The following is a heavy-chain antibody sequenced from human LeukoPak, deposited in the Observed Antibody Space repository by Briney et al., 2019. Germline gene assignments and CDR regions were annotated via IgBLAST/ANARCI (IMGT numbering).Heavy chain of an antibody. CDR3: ARGVLYYDSSGYYWREIRGVDY. CDR2: ISAYNGDT. D-gene: IGHD3-22*01. J-gene: IGHJ4*02. Sequence: ASVKVSCKPSGYTLPRYGIRRVRQAPRQGIEWIGWISAYNGDTNYAQKLQGRVTMTTDTSTSIGYMVLRSLRSDDTAVYYCARGVLYYDSSGYYWREIRGVDYWGQGTLVSVSS. CDR1: GYTLPRYG. V-gene: IGHV1-18*01.